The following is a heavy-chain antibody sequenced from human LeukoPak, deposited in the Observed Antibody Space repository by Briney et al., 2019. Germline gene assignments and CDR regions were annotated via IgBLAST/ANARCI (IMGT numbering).Heavy chain of an antibody. J-gene: IGHJ5*02. CDR2: FSSQSGEK. CDR3: AFSGGSSGWAPNT. Sequence: GGSLGLSCAASAFRFDEYAMHWVRQVPRKGLEWVSGFSSQSGEKAYADSVKGRFTISRDNAKKFLYLQMNSLRPEDTALYYCAFSGGSSGWAPNTWGQGIRVTVSS. D-gene: IGHD6-19*01. CDR1: AFRFDEYA. V-gene: IGHV3-9*01.